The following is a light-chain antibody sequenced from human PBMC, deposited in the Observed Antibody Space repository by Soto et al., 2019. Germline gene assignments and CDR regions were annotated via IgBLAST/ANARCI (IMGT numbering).Light chain of an antibody. CDR3: QQYDSSPRT. V-gene: IGKV3-20*01. Sequence: EIVFTQSPGTLSLSPVGRATLSCRASQSVSSYLAWYQQKPGQAPRLLIYGASNRATGIPDRFSGSGSGTDFTLTISRLEPEDFAVYYCQQYDSSPRTFGQGTKVDIK. CDR2: GAS. J-gene: IGKJ1*01. CDR1: QSVSSY.